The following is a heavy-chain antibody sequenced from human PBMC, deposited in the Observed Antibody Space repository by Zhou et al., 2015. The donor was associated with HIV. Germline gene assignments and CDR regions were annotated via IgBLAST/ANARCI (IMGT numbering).Heavy chain of an antibody. CDR3: ARRIAAAGTIPYYYGMDV. CDR1: GYTFTSYD. Sequence: QVQLVQSGAEVKKPGASVKVSCKASGYTFTSYDINWVRQATGQGLEWMGWMNPNSGNTGYAQKFQGRVTMTRNTSISTAYMELSSLRSEDTAVYYCARRIAAAGTIPYYYGMDVVGPRDHGHRLL. J-gene: IGHJ6*02. V-gene: IGHV1-8*01. D-gene: IGHD6-13*01. CDR2: MNPNSGNT.